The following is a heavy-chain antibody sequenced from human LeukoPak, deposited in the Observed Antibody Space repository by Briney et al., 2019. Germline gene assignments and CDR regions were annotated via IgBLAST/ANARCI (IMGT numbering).Heavy chain of an antibody. D-gene: IGHD4-17*01. V-gene: IGHV4-39*01. CDR2: TDYSGST. J-gene: IGHJ2*01. CDR3: ARQSYGDYGYRYFDI. Sequence: SETLSLTCIVSGGSISSSNYYWGWIRQPPGKGLDWIGSTDYSGSTYYNPSLKSRVTISVDTSKNHFSLKLSSVTAADTAVYHCARQSYGDYGYRYFDIWGRGTLVTVSS. CDR1: GGSISSSNYY.